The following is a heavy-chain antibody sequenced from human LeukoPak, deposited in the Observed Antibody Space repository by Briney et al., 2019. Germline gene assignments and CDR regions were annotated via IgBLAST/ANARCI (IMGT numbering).Heavy chain of an antibody. CDR2: IKSKVDGVTS. J-gene: IGHJ4*02. V-gene: IGHV3-15*01. Sequence: GGSLRLSCAASGFTFSNVWMSWVRQAPGKGLEWGGRIKSKVDGVTSDYASPVKGTFTMSRDDSKNMLYLQMSSLRTEDTAVYYCTTDSYYDILTGNLFDYWGQGTLVTVSS. CDR3: TTDSYYDILTGNLFDY. D-gene: IGHD3-9*01. CDR1: GFTFSNVW.